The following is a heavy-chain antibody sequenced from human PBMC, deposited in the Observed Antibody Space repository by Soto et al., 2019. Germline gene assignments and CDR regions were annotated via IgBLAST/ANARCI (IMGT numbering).Heavy chain of an antibody. CDR2: IYYSGST. CDR1: GGSISRYY. CDR3: ARGSGGSYNWFDP. V-gene: IGHV4-59*12. J-gene: IGHJ5*02. Sequence: PSETLSLTCTVSGGSISRYYWSWIRQPPGKGLEWIGYIYYSGSTNYNPSLKSRVTISVDTSKNQFSLKLSSVTAADTAVYYCARGSGGSYNWFDPWGQGTLVTVSS. D-gene: IGHD2-15*01.